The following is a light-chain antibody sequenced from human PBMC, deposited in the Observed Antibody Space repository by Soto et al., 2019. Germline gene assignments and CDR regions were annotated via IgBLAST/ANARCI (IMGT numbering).Light chain of an antibody. V-gene: IGLV2-23*02. Sequence: QSVLTQPASVSGSPGQSITIPCTGTSGDVGGYNLVSWYQQHPCKAPQLLSYEVTERPSGVSNRFSGSKSGNTASLTISGLQPDDEADYYCCSYAGNSEVFGTGTKVTVL. CDR2: EVT. J-gene: IGLJ1*01. CDR1: SGDVGGYNL. CDR3: CSYAGNSEV.